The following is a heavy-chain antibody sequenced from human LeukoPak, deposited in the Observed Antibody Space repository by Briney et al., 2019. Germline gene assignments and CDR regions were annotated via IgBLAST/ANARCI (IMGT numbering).Heavy chain of an antibody. Sequence: SVKVSCKASGGTFSSYAISWVRQAPGQGLEWMGGIIPIFGTANYAQKFQGRVTITADESTSTAYMELSSLRSEDTAVYYCARDLPYYGSSTSCYDFSVGWFDPWGQGTLVTVSS. CDR3: ARDLPYYGSSTSCYDFSVGWFDP. CDR2: IIPIFGTA. CDR1: GGTFSSYA. V-gene: IGHV1-69*13. D-gene: IGHD2-2*01. J-gene: IGHJ5*02.